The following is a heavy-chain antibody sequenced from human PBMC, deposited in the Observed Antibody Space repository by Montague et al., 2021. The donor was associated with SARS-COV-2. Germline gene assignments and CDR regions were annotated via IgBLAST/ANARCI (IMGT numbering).Heavy chain of an antibody. CDR3: TSGREGNYNVMDV. J-gene: IGHJ6*02. CDR1: GDSVSSNSAT. Sequence: CAISGDSVSSNSATWNWVRQPPPRGLEWLGRTYYRSKWYNDYAVXVRGRVTINPDTSKNQFSLQLNPVTPEDTAIYYCTSGREGNYNVMDVWGQGTTVTVSS. V-gene: IGHV6-1*01. CDR2: TYYRSKWYN. D-gene: IGHD1-1*01.